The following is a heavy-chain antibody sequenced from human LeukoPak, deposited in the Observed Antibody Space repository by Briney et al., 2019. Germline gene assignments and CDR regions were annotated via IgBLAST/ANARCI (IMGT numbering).Heavy chain of an antibody. V-gene: IGHV1-46*01. Sequence: ASVKVSCKASGYTFTSYYMHWMRQAPGQGLEWMGMINPSGGSTSYAQKFQGRVTMTRDTSTSTVYMELSSLRSEDTAVYYCARDPRGYYYVSGGTFDIWGQRTMVTVSS. J-gene: IGHJ3*02. CDR2: INPSGGST. D-gene: IGHD3-10*02. CDR3: ARDPRGYYYVSGGTFDI. CDR1: GYTFTSYY.